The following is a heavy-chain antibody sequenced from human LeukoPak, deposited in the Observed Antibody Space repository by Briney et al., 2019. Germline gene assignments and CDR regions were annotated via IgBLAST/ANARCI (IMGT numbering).Heavy chain of an antibody. Sequence: GGSLRLSCAASGFTLSNYAMTWVRQAPGKGLEWVSSITGSGALTYYADSVKGRFTISKDNAMDTLFLQMNSLGADDTAVYYCAKDRVDGSGSQFDSWGQGSLVTVSS. CDR2: ITGSGALT. V-gene: IGHV3-23*01. J-gene: IGHJ4*02. CDR1: GFTLSNYA. CDR3: AKDRVDGSGSQFDS. D-gene: IGHD3-10*01.